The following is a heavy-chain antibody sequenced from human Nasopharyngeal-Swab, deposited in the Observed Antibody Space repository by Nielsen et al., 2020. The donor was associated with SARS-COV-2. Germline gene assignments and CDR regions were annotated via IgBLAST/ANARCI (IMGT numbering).Heavy chain of an antibody. Sequence: ASVKVSCRASGYTFTCYYMHWVRQAPGQGLEWMGRINPNRGGTNYAQKFQGRVTMTRDTSISTAYMELSRLRSDDTAVYYCAAWWELSAFDIWGQGTMVTVSS. J-gene: IGHJ3*02. CDR3: AAWWELSAFDI. V-gene: IGHV1-2*06. D-gene: IGHD1-26*01. CDR1: GYTFTCYY. CDR2: INPNRGGT.